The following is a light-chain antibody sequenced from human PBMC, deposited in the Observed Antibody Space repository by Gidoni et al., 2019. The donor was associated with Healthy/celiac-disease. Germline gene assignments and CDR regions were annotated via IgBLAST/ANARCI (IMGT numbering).Light chain of an antibody. J-gene: IGLJ1*01. Sequence: SVLTQPPSVSGAPRQRVTISCTGSSSNIGAGYDVHWYQQLPVTAPNLLIYGNSNRPSGVPDRFSGSKSGTSASLAITGLQAEDEADYYCQSYDSSLSGSYVFGTGTKVTVL. CDR2: GNS. CDR3: QSYDSSLSGSYV. CDR1: SSNIGAGYD. V-gene: IGLV1-40*01.